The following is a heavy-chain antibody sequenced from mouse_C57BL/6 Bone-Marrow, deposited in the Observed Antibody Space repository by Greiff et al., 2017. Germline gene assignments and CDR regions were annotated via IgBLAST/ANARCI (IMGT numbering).Heavy chain of an antibody. V-gene: IGHV1-59*01. Sequence: VQLQQPGAELVRPGASVKLSCKASGYTFTSYWMHWVKQRPGQGLEWIGVIDPSDGYTNYNQKFKGKATLTVDPSSSTAYMQISSLTSEDSAVYYCAREAHCYYGYDEGFAYWGQGTLVTVSA. CDR1: GYTFTSYW. D-gene: IGHD2-2*01. CDR2: IDPSDGYT. CDR3: AREAHCYYGYDEGFAY. J-gene: IGHJ3*01.